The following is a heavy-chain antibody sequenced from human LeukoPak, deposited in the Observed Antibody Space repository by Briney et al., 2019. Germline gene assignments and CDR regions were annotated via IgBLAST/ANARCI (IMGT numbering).Heavy chain of an antibody. CDR2: ISWHSGSI. Sequence: GGSLRLSCAASGFTFDDYAMHWVRHAPGKGLEWVSGISWHSGSIGYADSVKGRFTISRDNAKNSLYLQMNSLRAEDMALYYCAKATRGGDYGTARAFDIWGQGTMVTVSS. V-gene: IGHV3-9*03. CDR1: GFTFDDYA. J-gene: IGHJ3*02. CDR3: AKATRGGDYGTARAFDI. D-gene: IGHD4-17*01.